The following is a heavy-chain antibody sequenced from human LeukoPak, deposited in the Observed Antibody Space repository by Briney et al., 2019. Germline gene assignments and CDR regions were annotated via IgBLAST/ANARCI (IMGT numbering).Heavy chain of an antibody. Sequence: ASVKVSCKASGYTFTGYYMHWVRQAPGQGLEWMGRINPKSGDTSYAQKFQGRVTMTRDTSISTAYMELSRLSYDDTAVYHCARAQYCSSTSCGVDVRGQGTTVTVSS. CDR1: GYTFTGYY. CDR3: ARAQYCSSTSCGVDV. J-gene: IGHJ6*02. CDR2: INPKSGDT. D-gene: IGHD2-2*01. V-gene: IGHV1-2*06.